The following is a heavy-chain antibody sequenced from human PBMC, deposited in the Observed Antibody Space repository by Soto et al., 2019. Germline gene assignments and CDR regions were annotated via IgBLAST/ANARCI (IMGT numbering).Heavy chain of an antibody. V-gene: IGHV3-74*01. Sequence: QPGGSLRLSCAASGFTFSSYWMHWVRQAPGKGLGWVSRINSDGSSTSYADSVKGRFTISRDNAKNTLYLQMNSLRAEETAVFFCAGFYPYYYSSGWYYFIFWRKGTLVTVSS. J-gene: IGHJ4*02. D-gene: IGHD3-22*01. CDR3: AGFYPYYYSSGWYYFIF. CDR2: INSDGSST. CDR1: GFTFSSYW.